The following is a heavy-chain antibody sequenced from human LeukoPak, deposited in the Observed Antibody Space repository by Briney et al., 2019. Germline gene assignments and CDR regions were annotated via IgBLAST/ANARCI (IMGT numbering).Heavy chain of an antibody. CDR2: ISANSGKT. V-gene: IGHV1-18*01. J-gene: IGHJ4*02. CDR3: ARDKNYRFDY. Sequence: ASVKVSSTPSVYTFTDNGISWVRQAPGEGLEWMGWISANSGKTNYAQRFQGRVTMTRETSSSTVYMELRSLRSDDTAVYFCARDKNYRFDYWGQGTLVSVTS. CDR1: VYTFTDNG. D-gene: IGHD3-16*02.